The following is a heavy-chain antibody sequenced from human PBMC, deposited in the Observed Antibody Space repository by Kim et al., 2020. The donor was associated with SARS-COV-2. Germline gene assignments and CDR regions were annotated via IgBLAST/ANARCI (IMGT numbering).Heavy chain of an antibody. J-gene: IGHJ2*01. V-gene: IGHV6-1*01. CDR3: ARDLRRLAWYFDL. D-gene: IGHD3-3*02. Sequence: YAVAVKSRITTNPDTSKNQFSLQLNSVTPEDTAVYYCARDLRRLAWYFDLWGRGTLVTVSS.